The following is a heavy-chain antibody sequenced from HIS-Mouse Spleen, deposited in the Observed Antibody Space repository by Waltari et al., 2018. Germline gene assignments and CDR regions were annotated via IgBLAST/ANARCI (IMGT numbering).Heavy chain of an antibody. CDR3: AREIPYSSSWYDWYFDL. Sequence: QLQLQESGPGLVKHSETLPLTCTVSGGSLSSSSYYWGWLRHPPGTGREWIGSSYYSGSTYYNPSLKSRVTISVDTSKNQFSLKLSSVTAADTAVYYCAREIPYSSSWYDWYFDLWGRGTLVTVSS. CDR1: GGSLSSSSYY. J-gene: IGHJ2*01. D-gene: IGHD6-13*01. CDR2: SYYSGST. V-gene: IGHV4-39*07.